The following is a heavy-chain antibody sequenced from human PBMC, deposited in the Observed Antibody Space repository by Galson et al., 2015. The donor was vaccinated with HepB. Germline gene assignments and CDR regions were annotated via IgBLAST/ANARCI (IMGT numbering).Heavy chain of an antibody. CDR3: TGAVVPAAISLVSYFDF. V-gene: IGHV3-15*01. J-gene: IGHJ4*02. CDR2: IKSKTDGGTT. CDR1: GFTFSNAW. Sequence: SLRLSCAASGFTFSNAWMSWVRQAPGKGLEWVGRIKSKTDGGTTDYAAPVKGRFTISRDDSKNTLYLQMNSLKTEDTAVYYCTGAVVPAAISLVSYFDFWGQGTLVTVSS. D-gene: IGHD2-2*02.